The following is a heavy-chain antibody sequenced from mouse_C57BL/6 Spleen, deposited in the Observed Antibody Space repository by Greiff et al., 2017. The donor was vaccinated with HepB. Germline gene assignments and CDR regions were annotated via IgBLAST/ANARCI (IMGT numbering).Heavy chain of an antibody. V-gene: IGHV3-6*01. CDR1: GYSITSGYY. D-gene: IGHD1-1*02. CDR2: ISYDGSN. CDR3: ARDGGNYWYFDV. J-gene: IGHJ1*03. Sequence: EVQLVESGPGLVKPSQSLSLTCSVTGYSITSGYYWNWIRQFPGNKLEWMGYISYDGSNNYNPSLKNRISITRDTSKNQFFLKLNSVTTEDTATYYCARDGGNYWYFDVWGTGTTVTVSS.